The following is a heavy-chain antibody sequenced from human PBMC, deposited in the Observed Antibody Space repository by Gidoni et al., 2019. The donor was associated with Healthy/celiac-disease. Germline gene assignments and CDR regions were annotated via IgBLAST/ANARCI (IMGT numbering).Heavy chain of an antibody. V-gene: IGHV3-48*02. CDR2: ISSSSSTI. CDR3: ASSSSPVRGMNWFDP. Sequence: EVQLVESGGGLVQPGGSLRLSCAASGFTFSSYSMNWVRQAPGKGLEWVSYISSSSSTIYYADSVKGRFTISRDNAKNSLYLQMNSLRDEDTAVYYCASSSSPVRGMNWFDPWGQGTLVTVSS. D-gene: IGHD6-13*01. J-gene: IGHJ5*02. CDR1: GFTFSSYS.